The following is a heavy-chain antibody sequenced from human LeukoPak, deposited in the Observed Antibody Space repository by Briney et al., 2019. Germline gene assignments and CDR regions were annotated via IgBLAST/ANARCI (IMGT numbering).Heavy chain of an antibody. J-gene: IGHJ5*02. CDR2: ISPYNGYT. CDR1: GYTFTTYG. V-gene: IGHV1-18*01. Sequence: ASVKVSCKASGYTFTTYGTSWVRQAPGQGLEWMGWISPYNGYTNYAQKLQGRVTMTTDTSTNTAYMDLRSLRSDDTAVYYCARDHWSHYYGSGGQNYFDPWGQGTLVIVPS. D-gene: IGHD3-10*01. CDR3: ARDHWSHYYGSGGQNYFDP.